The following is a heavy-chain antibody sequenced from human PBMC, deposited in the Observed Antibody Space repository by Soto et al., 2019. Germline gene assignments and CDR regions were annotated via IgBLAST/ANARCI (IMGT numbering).Heavy chain of an antibody. D-gene: IGHD3-22*01. J-gene: IGHJ3*02. CDR3: ARGAGHYDSSGYYYRAFDI. CDR2: IIPFFGRT. Sequence: SVKVSCKASGGTFSSYAITWVRQAPGQGLEWMGGIIPFFGRTNYAQKFQGRVTITADESTSTAYMELSSLRSEDTAVYYCARGAGHYDSSGYYYRAFDIWG. CDR1: GGTFSSYA. V-gene: IGHV1-69*13.